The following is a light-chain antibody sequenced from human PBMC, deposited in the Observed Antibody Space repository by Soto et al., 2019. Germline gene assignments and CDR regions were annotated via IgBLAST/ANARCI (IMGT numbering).Light chain of an antibody. J-gene: IGLJ2*01. CDR1: SSNIGSNY. V-gene: IGLV1-47*01. Sequence: QSVLTQPPSASGTPGQRVTISCSGSSSNIGSNYVYWYQQLPGTAPKLLIYRSNQRPSGVPDRFSGSKSGTSASLPISGLRFEDETDYYCAAWDDSLSGGVFCGGNKLTVL. CDR3: AAWDDSLSGGV. CDR2: RSN.